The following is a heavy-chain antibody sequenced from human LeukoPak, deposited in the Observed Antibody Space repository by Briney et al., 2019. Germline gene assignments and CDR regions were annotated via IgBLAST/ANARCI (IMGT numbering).Heavy chain of an antibody. Sequence: ASVKVSCKASGYTFTSYGISWVRQAPGQGLEWIGWIVVGSGNTNYAQKFQERVTITRDMSTSTAYMELSSLRSEDTAVYYCAADPTGGITIFGVVPDFDYWGQGTLVTVSS. V-gene: IGHV1-58*02. CDR1: GYTFTSYG. CDR3: AADPTGGITIFGVVPDFDY. J-gene: IGHJ4*02. D-gene: IGHD3-3*01. CDR2: IVVGSGNT.